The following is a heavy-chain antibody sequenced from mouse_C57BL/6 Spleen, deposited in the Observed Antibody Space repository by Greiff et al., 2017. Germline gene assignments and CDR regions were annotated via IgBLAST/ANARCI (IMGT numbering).Heavy chain of an antibody. CDR2: ISSGGDYI. V-gene: IGHV5-9-1*02. CDR1: GFTFSSYA. D-gene: IGHD1-1*01. CDR3: TRDYGSSYGYFEV. Sequence: EVHLVESGEGLVKPGGSLKLSCAASGFTFSSYAMSWVRQTPEKRLEWVAYISSGGDYIYYADTVKGRFTISRDNARNTLYLQMSSLKSEDTAMYYCTRDYGSSYGYFEVWGTGTTVTVSS. J-gene: IGHJ1*03.